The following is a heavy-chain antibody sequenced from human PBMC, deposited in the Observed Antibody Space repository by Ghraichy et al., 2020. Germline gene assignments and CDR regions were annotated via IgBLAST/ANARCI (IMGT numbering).Heavy chain of an antibody. CDR3: AKVRQSGDYPYYYFDD. CDR2: ISGSGGAT. D-gene: IGHD4-17*01. J-gene: IGHJ4*02. CDR1: GFTLSSYA. V-gene: IGHV3-23*01. Sequence: GGSLRLSCAASGFTLSSYAMSWVRQAPGKGLEWVSSISGSGGATYYADSVKGRVTISRDNSKNTLNLQMNYLRADDTAVYHCAKVRQSGDYPYYYFDDWGQGTRVTVSS.